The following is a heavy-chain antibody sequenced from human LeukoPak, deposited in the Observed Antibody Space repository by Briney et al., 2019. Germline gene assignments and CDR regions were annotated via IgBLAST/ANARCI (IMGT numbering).Heavy chain of an antibody. J-gene: IGHJ4*02. V-gene: IGHV1-69*13. CDR2: IIPIFGTA. D-gene: IGHD2-15*01. CDR3: ARSEELGYCSGGSCYSADY. CDR1: GGTFSSYA. Sequence: SVKVSCKASGGTFSSYAISWVRQAPGQGLEWMGGIIPIFGTANYAQKFQGRVTITADESTSTSYMELSSLRSEDTAVYYCARSEELGYCSGGSCYSADYWGQGTLVTVSS.